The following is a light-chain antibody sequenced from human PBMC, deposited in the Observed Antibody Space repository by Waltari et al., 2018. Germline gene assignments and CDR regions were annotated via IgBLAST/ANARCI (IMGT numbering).Light chain of an antibody. CDR2: GAS. J-gene: IGKJ1*01. V-gene: IGKV3-20*01. CDR1: QSVGSSF. Sequence: EFVLTQSPGTLSLSPGETATLSCRASQSVGSSFLSWYQQKPGQAPKLLIYGASNRAAGIPDRFSGSGSETDFTLTISRLEPEDFAVYYCQQYGSSAPWTFGQGTKVEIK. CDR3: QQYGSSAPWT.